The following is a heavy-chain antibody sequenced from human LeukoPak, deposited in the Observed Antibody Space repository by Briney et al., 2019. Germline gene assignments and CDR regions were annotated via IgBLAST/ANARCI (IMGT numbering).Heavy chain of an antibody. Sequence: SVKVSCKASGGTFSSYAISWVRQAPGQGLEWMGGIIPIFGTANYAQKFQGRVTITADESTSTAYMELSSLRSEDTAVYYCARSSTALDAFDIWGQGTMVTVSS. D-gene: IGHD5-18*01. CDR3: ARSSTALDAFDI. CDR1: GGTFSSYA. J-gene: IGHJ3*02. V-gene: IGHV1-69*13. CDR2: IIPIFGTA.